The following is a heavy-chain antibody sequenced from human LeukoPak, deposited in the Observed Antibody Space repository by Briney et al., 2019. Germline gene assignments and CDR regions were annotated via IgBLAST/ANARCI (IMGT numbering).Heavy chain of an antibody. CDR1: GFTFSSYA. CDR2: ISGSGGST. Sequence: GSLRLSFAASGFTFSSYAMTWVRPAPGKGLEWVSAISGSGGSTYYADSVKGRFTISRDNSKNTLYLQMNSLRAEDTAIYYCAKGSYSSSWYSVYWGQGTLVTVSS. J-gene: IGHJ4*02. V-gene: IGHV3-23*01. CDR3: AKGSYSSSWYSVY. D-gene: IGHD6-13*01.